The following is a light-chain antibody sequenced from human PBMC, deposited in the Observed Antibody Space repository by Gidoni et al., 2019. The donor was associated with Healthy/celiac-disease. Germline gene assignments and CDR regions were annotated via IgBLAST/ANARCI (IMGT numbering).Light chain of an antibody. CDR2: AAS. CDR1: QSISSY. CDR3: QQSYSTPRIT. V-gene: IGKV1-39*01. Sequence: DIQMPQSPPSLSASVGDRVTITCRASQSISSYLNWYQQKPGKAPKLLIYAASSLQSGVPSRFSGSGSGTDFTLTISSLQPEDFATYYCQQSYSTPRITFGQGTRLEIK. J-gene: IGKJ5*01.